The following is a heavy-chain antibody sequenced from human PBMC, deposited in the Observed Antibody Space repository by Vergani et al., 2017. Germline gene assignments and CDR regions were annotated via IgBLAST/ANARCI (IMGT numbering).Heavy chain of an antibody. J-gene: IGHJ4*02. CDR1: GSTFSSYA. Sequence: EVQLVESGGGLVQPGGSLRLSCAASGSTFSSYAMNWVRQAPGKGLEWVSYISRSSSTIYYADSVKGRFTISRDNAKNSLHLQMNNLRAEDTAVYYCAGQSRDVFCTNGVCPLGYWGQGGLVTVSS. V-gene: IGHV3-48*01. CDR3: AGQSRDVFCTNGVCPLGY. D-gene: IGHD2-8*01. CDR2: ISRSSSTI.